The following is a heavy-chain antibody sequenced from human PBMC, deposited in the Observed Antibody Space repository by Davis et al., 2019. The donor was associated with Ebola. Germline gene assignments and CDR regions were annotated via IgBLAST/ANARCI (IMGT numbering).Heavy chain of an antibody. CDR2: ISAYNGNT. D-gene: IGHD1-14*01. Sequence: ASVKVSCKASGYTFTSYGISWVRQAPGQGLEWMGWISAYNGNTNYAQKLQGRVTMTTDTSTSTAYMELRSLRSEDTAVYYCAASAGTVGKFDYWGQGTLVTVSS. CDR3: AASAGTVGKFDY. V-gene: IGHV1-18*01. J-gene: IGHJ4*01. CDR1: GYTFTSYG.